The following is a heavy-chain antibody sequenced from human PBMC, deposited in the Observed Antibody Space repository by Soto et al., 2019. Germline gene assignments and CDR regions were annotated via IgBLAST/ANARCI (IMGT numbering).Heavy chain of an antibody. CDR2: IYSGGST. J-gene: IGHJ3*02. V-gene: IGHV3-66*01. CDR3: ARERAAYDYIWGSYRYGPDDAFDI. Sequence: PGGSLRLSCAASGFTVSSNYMSWVRQAPGKGLEWVSVIYSGGSTYYADSVKGRFTISRDNSKNTLYLQMNSLRAEDTAVYYCARERAAYDYIWGSYRYGPDDAFDIWGQGTMVTVSS. D-gene: IGHD3-16*02. CDR1: GFTVSSNY.